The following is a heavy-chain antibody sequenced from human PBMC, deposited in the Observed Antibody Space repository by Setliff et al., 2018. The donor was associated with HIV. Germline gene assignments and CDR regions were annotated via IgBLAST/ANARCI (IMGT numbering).Heavy chain of an antibody. Sequence: ASVKVSCKASGYILTSHYMHWVRQAPRQGLEWIAIINPSGGSTTYAQRFQGRVTMTRDTSTSTVYMELSSLRSEDTAVYYCARQRMTGSTFDFDYWGQGTLVTVSS. V-gene: IGHV1-46*01. D-gene: IGHD1-7*01. CDR3: ARQRMTGSTFDFDY. CDR1: GYILTSHY. CDR2: INPSGGST. J-gene: IGHJ4*02.